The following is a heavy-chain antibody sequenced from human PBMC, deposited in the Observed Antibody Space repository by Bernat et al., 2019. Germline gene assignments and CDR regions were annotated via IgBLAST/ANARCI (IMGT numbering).Heavy chain of an antibody. D-gene: IGHD3-10*01. V-gene: IGHV4-34*01. CDR2: INHSGST. CDR3: ARARYYYGSGTLLP. CDR1: GGSFSGYY. J-gene: IGHJ5*02. Sequence: QVQLQQWGAGLLKPSETLSLTCAVYGGSFSGYYWSWIRQPPGKGLEWIGEINHSGSTNYNPSLKSRVTISVDTSKNQFSLKLSSVTAADTAVYYCARARYYYGSGTLLPWGKGTLVTVSS.